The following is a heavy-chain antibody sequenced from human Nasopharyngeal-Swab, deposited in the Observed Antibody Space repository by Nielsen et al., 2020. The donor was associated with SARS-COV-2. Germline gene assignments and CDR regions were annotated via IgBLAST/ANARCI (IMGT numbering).Heavy chain of an antibody. CDR1: GFTFSSYD. D-gene: IGHD3-10*01. J-gene: IGHJ6*02. CDR3: ARVFPDDGSGYYYYGMDV. Sequence: GGSLRLSCAASGFTFSSYDMHWVRQATGKGLEWVSAIGTAGDTYYPGSVKGRFTISRENAKNSLYLQMNSLRAGDTAVYYCARVFPDDGSGYYYYGMDVWGQGTTVTVSS. V-gene: IGHV3-13*01. CDR2: IGTAGDT.